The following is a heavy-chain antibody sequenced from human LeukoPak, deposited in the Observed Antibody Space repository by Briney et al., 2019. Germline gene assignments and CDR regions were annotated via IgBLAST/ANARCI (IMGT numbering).Heavy chain of an antibody. Sequence: GGSLRLSCAASGFNFGDSQMTWVRQVPGKGLEWVANINQDGTEKHFLDSVEGRFTISRDNAKKSLFLQMSSLRSEDTTVYFCVRGDWYFESWGQGTLVTVSA. CDR2: INQDGTEK. V-gene: IGHV3-7*04. J-gene: IGHJ4*02. D-gene: IGHD2-21*01. CDR3: VRGDWYFES. CDR1: GFNFGDSQ.